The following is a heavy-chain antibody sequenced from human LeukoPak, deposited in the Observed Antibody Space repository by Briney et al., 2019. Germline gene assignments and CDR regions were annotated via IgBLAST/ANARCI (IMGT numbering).Heavy chain of an antibody. CDR1: GLTVSTNE. Sequence: GGSLRLSCGASGLTVSTNEMNWVRQAPGKGLEWVSVIYSDGTTYYADAVKGRFIISRDNSKNMLYLQMNSLRAEDAAVYHCARGFGNFDYWGQGTLVTVSP. V-gene: IGHV3-66*01. CDR2: IYSDGTT. CDR3: ARGFGNFDY. J-gene: IGHJ4*02. D-gene: IGHD3-10*01.